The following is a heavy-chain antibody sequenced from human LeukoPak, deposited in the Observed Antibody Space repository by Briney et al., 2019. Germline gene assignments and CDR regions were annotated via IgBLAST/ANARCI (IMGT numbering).Heavy chain of an antibody. CDR1: GGSFSGDF. J-gene: IGHJ2*01. CDR2: IKHDGST. D-gene: IGHD3-22*01. V-gene: IGHV4-34*01. CDR3: ARGGDYYDSSGYYWYFDL. Sequence: SETLSLTCAVYGGSFSGDFWSWIRQSPGKGLEWIGEIKHDGSTTYNPSLESRVTMSVDTSTNQISLEMTSVTAADTAIYYCARGGDYYDSSGYYWYFDLWGRGTLVTVSS.